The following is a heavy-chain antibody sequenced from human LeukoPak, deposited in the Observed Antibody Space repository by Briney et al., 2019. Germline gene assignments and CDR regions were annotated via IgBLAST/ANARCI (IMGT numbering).Heavy chain of an antibody. J-gene: IGHJ3*02. CDR1: GFTFSSYA. D-gene: IGHD3-22*01. CDR2: ISGSGGST. V-gene: IGHV3-23*01. Sequence: GGSLRLSCAASGFTFSSYAMSWVRQAPGKGLEWVSAISGSGGSTYYADSVKGRFTISRDNAKNSLYLQMNSLRAEDTAVYYCARAQPSITMIGAFDIWGQGTMVTVSS. CDR3: ARAQPSITMIGAFDI.